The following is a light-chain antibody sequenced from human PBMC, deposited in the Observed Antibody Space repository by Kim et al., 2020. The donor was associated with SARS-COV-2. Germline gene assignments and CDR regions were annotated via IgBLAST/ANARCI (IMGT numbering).Light chain of an antibody. J-gene: IGKJ2*03. CDR3: NQYIRSPYS. Sequence: LSPGERATLSCRANQRISSNYLAWYQHNPGQSPRLLIHDASNRATGIPDRFSGSGSGTDFTLTISRLEPEDFAVYYCNQYIRSPYSFGQGTKLEIK. V-gene: IGKV3-20*01. CDR1: QRISSNY. CDR2: DAS.